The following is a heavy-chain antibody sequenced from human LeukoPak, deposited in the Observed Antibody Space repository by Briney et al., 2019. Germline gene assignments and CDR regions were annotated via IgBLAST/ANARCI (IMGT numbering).Heavy chain of an antibody. Sequence: GGSLRLSCAASGFTFSSYAMHWVRQAPGKGLEWVAVISYDGSNKYYADSVKGRFTISRDNSKNTLYLQMNSLRAEDTALYYCAKDINKQWLVLGEYFQHWGQGTLVTVSS. D-gene: IGHD6-19*01. J-gene: IGHJ1*01. CDR2: ISYDGSNK. V-gene: IGHV3-30-3*01. CDR1: GFTFSSYA. CDR3: AKDINKQWLVLGEYFQH.